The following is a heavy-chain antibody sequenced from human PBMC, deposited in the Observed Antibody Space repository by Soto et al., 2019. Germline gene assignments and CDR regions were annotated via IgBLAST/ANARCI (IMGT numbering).Heavy chain of an antibody. Sequence: QVQLVQSGAEVKKPGASVKVSCKASGYTFASYAISWMRQAPGQGLEWIGWISAYNGDTNYAQKLQGRVTMTTETSTSTAYMELRSLRSDDTEVYYCARDPPPPDYWGQGPLVTVSS. CDR2: ISAYNGDT. CDR1: GYTFASYA. J-gene: IGHJ4*02. CDR3: ARDPPPPDY. V-gene: IGHV1-18*01.